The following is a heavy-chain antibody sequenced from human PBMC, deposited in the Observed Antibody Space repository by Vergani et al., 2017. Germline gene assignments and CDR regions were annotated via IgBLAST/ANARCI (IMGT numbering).Heavy chain of an antibody. CDR3: ARGETDTAMPNWFDP. CDR1: GGSFSGYY. CDR2: INHSGST. D-gene: IGHD5-18*01. V-gene: IGHV4-34*01. J-gene: IGHJ5*02. Sequence: QVQLQQWGAGLLKPSETLSLTCAVYGGSFSGYYWSWIRQPPGKGLEWIGEINHSGSTNYNPSLKSRVTISVDTSKNQFSLKLSSVTAADTAVYYCARGETDTAMPNWFDPWGQGTLVTVSS.